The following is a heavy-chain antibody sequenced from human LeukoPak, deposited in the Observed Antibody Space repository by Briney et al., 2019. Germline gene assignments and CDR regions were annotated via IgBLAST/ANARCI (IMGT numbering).Heavy chain of an antibody. D-gene: IGHD3-10*01. Sequence: ASVKVSCKASGYTFTSYDINWVRQATGQGLEWMGWMNPNSGNTGYAQKFQGSVTMTRNTSISTAYMELSSLRSEDTAVYYCARGGGYNYYGSGSYFPAEFDYWGQGTLVTVSS. CDR1: GYTFTSYD. V-gene: IGHV1-8*01. J-gene: IGHJ4*02. CDR2: MNPNSGNT. CDR3: ARGGGYNYYGSGSYFPAEFDY.